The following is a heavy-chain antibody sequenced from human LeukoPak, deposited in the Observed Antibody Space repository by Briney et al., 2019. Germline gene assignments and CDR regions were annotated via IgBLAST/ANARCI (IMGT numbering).Heavy chain of an antibody. J-gene: IGHJ4*02. CDR2: IYSGGDT. V-gene: IGHV3-53*01. Sequence: PGGSLRLSCAASGLTVSSNCMSWVRQAPGKGLEWVSFIYSGGDTYYADSVKGRFTISRDNSKNTFHLQMNSLRAEDTAVYYCARVHYDSSGYYYFDYWGQGTLVTVSS. D-gene: IGHD3-22*01. CDR3: ARVHYDSSGYYYFDY. CDR1: GLTVSSNC.